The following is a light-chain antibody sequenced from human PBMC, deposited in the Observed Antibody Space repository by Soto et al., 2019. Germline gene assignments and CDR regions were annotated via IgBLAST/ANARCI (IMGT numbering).Light chain of an antibody. CDR2: KAS. CDR3: QHYNSYSEA. J-gene: IGKJ1*01. CDR1: QTISSW. V-gene: IGKV1-5*03. Sequence: DIQLTQSPSTLSGSLGDRVTLTCRASQTISSWLAWYQQTPGKAPKLLSYKASTLKRGVPSRFSGSGSGTEFTLTISSLKPDDFETYYCQHYNSYSEAFGQGTKVDI.